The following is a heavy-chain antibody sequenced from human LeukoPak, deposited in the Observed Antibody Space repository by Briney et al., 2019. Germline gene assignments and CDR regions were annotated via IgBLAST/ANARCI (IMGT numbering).Heavy chain of an antibody. CDR3: ARHDAVTTSELFDC. Sequence: SETLSLTCSVSGGSISSSSYYWGWIRQPPGKGLEWIGSIYYSGSTYYNPSLKSRVTISVDTSKNQFSLKLRSVTAADTAVYYCARHDAVTTSELFDCWGQRTLVTVSS. CDR1: GGSISSSSYY. V-gene: IGHV4-39*01. CDR2: IYYSGST. D-gene: IGHD4-17*01. J-gene: IGHJ4*02.